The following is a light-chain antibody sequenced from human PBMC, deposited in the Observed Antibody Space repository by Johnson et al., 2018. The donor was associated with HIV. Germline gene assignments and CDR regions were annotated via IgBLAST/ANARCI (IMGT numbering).Light chain of an antibody. Sequence: SVLTQQTSVYVAIGQRVNISCSGHSSNIENYFVSWYQQLPGAAPRLLIYEDYKRPSGIPDRFSGSKSGASATLGITGLQTGDEADYYCGVWDASLSPHYVFGTGTTITGL. CDR2: EDY. CDR3: GVWDASLSPHYV. CDR1: SSNIENYF. V-gene: IGLV1-51*02. J-gene: IGLJ1*01.